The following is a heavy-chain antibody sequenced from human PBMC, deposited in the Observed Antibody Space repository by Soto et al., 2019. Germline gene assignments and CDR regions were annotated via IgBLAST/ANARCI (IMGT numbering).Heavy chain of an antibody. V-gene: IGHV1-69*13. J-gene: IGHJ6*02. CDR1: GGTFSSYA. CDR2: IIPIFGTA. D-gene: IGHD4-17*01. CDR3: ASDRIGTTSNYYYGMDV. Sequence: SVKVSCKASGGTFSSYAISWVRQAPGQGLEWMGGIIPIFGTANYAQKFQGRVTITADESTSTAYMELSSLRSEDTAVYYCASDRIGTTSNYYYGMDVWGQGTTVTVSS.